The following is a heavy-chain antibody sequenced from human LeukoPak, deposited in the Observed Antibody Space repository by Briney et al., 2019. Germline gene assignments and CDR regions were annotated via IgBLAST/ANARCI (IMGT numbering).Heavy chain of an antibody. D-gene: IGHD4-23*01. V-gene: IGHV1-8*01. Sequence: ASVKVSCKASGYTFTSYDINWVRQATGQGLEWMGWMSPNSDNTGYAQKFQGRVTFTRDTSISTAYMELRSLTSEDTAVYYCARDYGGSSGWFDPWGQGTLVTVSS. J-gene: IGHJ5*02. CDR2: MSPNSDNT. CDR1: GYTFTSYD. CDR3: ARDYGGSSGWFDP.